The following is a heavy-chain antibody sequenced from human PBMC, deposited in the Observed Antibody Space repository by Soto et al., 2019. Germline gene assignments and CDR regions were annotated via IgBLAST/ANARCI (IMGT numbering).Heavy chain of an antibody. CDR3: ARIITGAGGRRYFDL. Sequence: QVQLVESGGGLVKPGGSLRLSCAASGFTFSDYYMSWIRQAPGKGLEWVSYINSSSSYTNYADSVKGRFTISRDNAKNSLYLQMNSLRAEDTAVYYCARIITGAGGRRYFDLWGRGTLVTVSS. CDR2: INSSSSYT. J-gene: IGHJ2*01. V-gene: IGHV3-11*05. D-gene: IGHD6-13*01. CDR1: GFTFSDYY.